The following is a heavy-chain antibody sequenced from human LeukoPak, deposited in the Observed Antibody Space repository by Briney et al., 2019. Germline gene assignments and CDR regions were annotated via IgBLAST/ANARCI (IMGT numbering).Heavy chain of an antibody. J-gene: IGHJ5*02. D-gene: IGHD6-19*01. CDR1: GYTLTELS. CDR3: ATAIAVAGRGNWFDP. V-gene: IGHV1-24*01. Sequence: ASVKVSCKVSGYTLTELSMHWVRQAPGKGLEWMGGFDPEDGETIYAQKFQGRVTMTEDTSTDTAYMELSSLRSEDTAVYYCATAIAVAGRGNWFDPWGQGTLVTVSS. CDR2: FDPEDGET.